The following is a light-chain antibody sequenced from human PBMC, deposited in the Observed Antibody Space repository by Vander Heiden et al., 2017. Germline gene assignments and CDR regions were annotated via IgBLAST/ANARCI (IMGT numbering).Light chain of an antibody. CDR2: DAS. J-gene: IGKJ4*01. Sequence: EIVLTQSPATLSLSPGERATLSCRASQSVSNYLAWYKHKPGQAPRLLIYDASNRAAGIQARFSGSGYGTDFTLTISSREPEDFAVYYCQQRSNGPPEVTFGGGTKVEIK. CDR3: QQRSNGPPEVT. V-gene: IGKV3-11*01. CDR1: QSVSNY.